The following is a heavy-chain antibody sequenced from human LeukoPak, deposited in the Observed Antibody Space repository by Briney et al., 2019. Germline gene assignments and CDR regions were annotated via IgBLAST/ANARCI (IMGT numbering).Heavy chain of an antibody. CDR3: ARPGQEVRGVLFDY. D-gene: IGHD3-10*01. Sequence: GGSLRVSCAASGFSFSSYWMSWVRQAPGKRLEWVANIKQDGSEKYYVDSVKGRFTISRDNAKNSLYLQMNSLRAEDTAVYYCARPGQEVRGVLFDYWGQGTLVTVSS. CDR2: IKQDGSEK. CDR1: GFSFSSYW. V-gene: IGHV3-7*01. J-gene: IGHJ4*02.